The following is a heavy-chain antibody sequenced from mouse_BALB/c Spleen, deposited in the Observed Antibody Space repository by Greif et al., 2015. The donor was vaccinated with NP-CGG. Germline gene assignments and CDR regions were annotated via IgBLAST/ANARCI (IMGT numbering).Heavy chain of an antibody. Sequence: QVQLQQSGAELVMPGASVKMSCKASGYTFTDYWMHWVKQRPGQGLEWIGAIDTSDSYTSYNQKFKGKATLTVDESSSTAYMQLSSLTSEDSAVYYCARLLRYFDYWGQGTTLTVSS. V-gene: IGHV1-69*01. CDR2: IDTSDSYT. CDR3: ARLLRYFDY. D-gene: IGHD1-1*01. CDR1: GYTFTDYW. J-gene: IGHJ2*01.